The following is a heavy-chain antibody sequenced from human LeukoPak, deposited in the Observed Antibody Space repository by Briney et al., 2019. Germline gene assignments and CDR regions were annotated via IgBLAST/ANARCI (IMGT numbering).Heavy chain of an antibody. CDR2: ISGSGGST. D-gene: IGHD6-13*01. CDR3: ARTAAAYYYGMDV. J-gene: IGHJ6*02. Sequence: GGSLRLSCAASGFTFSSHAMSWVRQAPGKGLEWVSAISGSGGSTYYADSVKGRFTISRDNAKNSLYLQMNSLRAEDTAVYYCARTAAAYYYGMDVWGQGTTVTVSS. V-gene: IGHV3-23*01. CDR1: GFTFSSHA.